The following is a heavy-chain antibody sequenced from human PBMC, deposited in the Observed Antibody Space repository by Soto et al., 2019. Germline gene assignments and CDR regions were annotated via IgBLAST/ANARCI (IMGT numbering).Heavy chain of an antibody. CDR2: TYYRSKWYN. Sequence: PSQTLSLTCAISGDSVSSNSAAWNWIRQSPSRGLEWLGRTYYRSKWYNDYAVSVKSRITINPDTSKNQFSLQLNSVTPEDTAVNYCARDHRYYDFWSGYYSKDYYYYMDVWGKGTTVTVSS. CDR3: ARDHRYYDFWSGYYSKDYYYYMDV. V-gene: IGHV6-1*01. CDR1: GDSVSSNSAA. J-gene: IGHJ6*03. D-gene: IGHD3-3*01.